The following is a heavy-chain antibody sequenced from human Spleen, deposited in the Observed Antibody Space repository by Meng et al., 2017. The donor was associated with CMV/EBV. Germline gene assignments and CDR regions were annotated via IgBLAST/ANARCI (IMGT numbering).Heavy chain of an antibody. V-gene: IGHV4-34*01. Sequence: SFSADSWTWIRQPPGKGLEWIGEINHSGSTNYNPSLKSRVTISVDTSKNQFSLKLSSVTAADTAVYYCARAGYCSGGSCYSGDYFDYWGQGTLVTVSS. CDR3: ARAGYCSGGSCYSGDYFDY. D-gene: IGHD2-15*01. J-gene: IGHJ4*02. CDR1: SFSADS. CDR2: INHSGST.